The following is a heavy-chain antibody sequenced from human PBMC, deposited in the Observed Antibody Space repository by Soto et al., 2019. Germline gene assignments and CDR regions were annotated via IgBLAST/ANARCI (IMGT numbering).Heavy chain of an antibody. CDR1: GGSISSGGYY. CDR3: ARDSWSKGYYYYGMDV. D-gene: IGHD3-3*01. J-gene: IGHJ6*02. CDR2: IYYSGST. Sequence: SETLSLTCTVSGGSISSGGYYWSWIRQHPGKDLEWIGYIYYSGSTYYNPSLKSRVTISVDTSKNQFSLKLSSVTAADTAVYYCARDSWSKGYYYYGMDVWGQGTTVTVSS. V-gene: IGHV4-31*03.